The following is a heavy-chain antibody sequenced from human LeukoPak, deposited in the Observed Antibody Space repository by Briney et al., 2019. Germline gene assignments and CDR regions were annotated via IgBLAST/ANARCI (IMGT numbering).Heavy chain of an antibody. Sequence: ASVKVSCKASNYTFTTYGISWVRQAPGQGLEWMGWISAYNGNTNYAQRLQGRVTMTTDTSTSTAYMELKSLRSDDTAVYYCARYWNQGVCDYWGQGTLVTVSS. D-gene: IGHD1-1*01. V-gene: IGHV1-18*01. CDR2: ISAYNGNT. CDR3: ARYWNQGVCDY. CDR1: NYTFTTYG. J-gene: IGHJ4*02.